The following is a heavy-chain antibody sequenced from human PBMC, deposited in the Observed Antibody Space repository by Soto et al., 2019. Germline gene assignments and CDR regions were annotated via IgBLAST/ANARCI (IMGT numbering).Heavy chain of an antibody. D-gene: IGHD3-22*01. CDR1: GFTFSSYW. V-gene: IGHV3-7*01. CDR3: ARDLTMIVVVNYYYYGMDV. Sequence: EVQLVESGGGLVQPGGSLRLSCAASGFTFSSYWMSRVRQAPGKGLEWVANIKQDGSEKYYVDSVKGRFTISRDNAKNSLYLQMNSLRAEDTAVYYCARDLTMIVVVNYYYYGMDVWGQGTTVTVSS. J-gene: IGHJ6*02. CDR2: IKQDGSEK.